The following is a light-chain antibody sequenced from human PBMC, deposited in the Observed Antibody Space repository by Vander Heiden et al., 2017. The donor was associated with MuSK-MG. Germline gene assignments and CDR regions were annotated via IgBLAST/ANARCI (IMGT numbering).Light chain of an antibody. CDR1: QSVSSN. CDR3: QQDNDSPPYT. Sequence: DIVMTQSPATLSVSPGERATLSCRASQSVSSNLAWYQQKPGQAPRLLIYGASTRATGIPARFSGSGYGTEFTLTISSRQSEDFAIYYCQQDNDSPPYTFGQGTKLEIK. CDR2: GAS. J-gene: IGKJ2*01. V-gene: IGKV3-15*01.